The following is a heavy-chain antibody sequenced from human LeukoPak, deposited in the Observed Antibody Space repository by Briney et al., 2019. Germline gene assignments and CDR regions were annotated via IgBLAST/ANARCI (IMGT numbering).Heavy chain of an antibody. V-gene: IGHV3-15*01. J-gene: IGHJ4*02. CDR2: IKSKTDGGTT. CDR1: GFTFSSYA. CDR3: TTVGYGSGSSSFGDYFDY. D-gene: IGHD3-10*01. Sequence: AGGSLRLSCAASGFTFSSYAMSWVRQAPGKGLDYIGRIKSKTDGGTTDYAAPVKGRFTISRDDSKNTLYLQMNSLKSEDTAVYYCTTVGYGSGSSSFGDYFDYWGQGTLVTVSS.